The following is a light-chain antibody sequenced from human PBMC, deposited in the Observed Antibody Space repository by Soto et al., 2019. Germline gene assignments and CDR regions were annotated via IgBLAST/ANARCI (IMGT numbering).Light chain of an antibody. J-gene: IGKJ1*01. CDR2: GAS. Sequence: EIVLTQSPDTLSLFPGERATLSCRASQSVSSTYLAWYQQKLGQAPRLLIFGASSRATGIPDRFSGSGSGTDFTLTISRLEPEDFAVYYCQQYGSSRWTCGQGTKVEIK. CDR1: QSVSSTY. V-gene: IGKV3-20*01. CDR3: QQYGSSRWT.